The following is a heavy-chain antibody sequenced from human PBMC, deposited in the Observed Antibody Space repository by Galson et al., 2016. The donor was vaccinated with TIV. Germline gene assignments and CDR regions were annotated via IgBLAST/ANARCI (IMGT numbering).Heavy chain of an antibody. CDR3: VKDSRIGAMLMGYGLDV. CDR1: GGTLTSYA. CDR2: IIPLSHTP. V-gene: IGHV1-69*06. J-gene: IGHJ6*02. Sequence: SVKVSCKASGGTLTSYAINWVRQAPGQGLEWMGGIIPLSHTPSYAQKYHDRVTIVADKSTGTVYMELRSPRTEDTALYYCVKDSRIGAMLMGYGLDVWGQGTTVTVSS. D-gene: IGHD2-8*01.